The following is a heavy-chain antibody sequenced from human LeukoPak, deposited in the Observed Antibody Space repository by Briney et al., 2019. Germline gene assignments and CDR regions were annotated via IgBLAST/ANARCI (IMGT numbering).Heavy chain of an antibody. D-gene: IGHD6-19*01. Sequence: ASVKVSCKASGYTFTSYDINWVRQATGQGLEWMGGFDPEDGETICAQKFQGRVTMTEDTSTDTAYMELSSLRSEDTAVYYCATSIAVAAEGVDYWGQGTLVTVSS. J-gene: IGHJ4*02. CDR1: GYTFTSYD. CDR3: ATSIAVAAEGVDY. CDR2: FDPEDGET. V-gene: IGHV1-24*01.